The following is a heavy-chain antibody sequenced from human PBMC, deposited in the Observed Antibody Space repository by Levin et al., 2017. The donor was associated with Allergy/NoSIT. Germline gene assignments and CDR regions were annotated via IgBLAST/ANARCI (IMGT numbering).Heavy chain of an antibody. Sequence: PSETLSLTCTVSGGSITSSGYYWSWIRQRPGKGLEWIGYIFYSGNFYDNPSLKSRVTISVDTSRNQFSLSLTSVTAADTAVYYCATTTYDLSTGYFLSYAMDVWGPGTTVTVSS. J-gene: IGHJ6*02. CDR2: IFYSGNF. D-gene: IGHD3-9*01. CDR1: GGSITSSGYY. V-gene: IGHV4-31*03. CDR3: ATTTYDLSTGYFLSYAMDV.